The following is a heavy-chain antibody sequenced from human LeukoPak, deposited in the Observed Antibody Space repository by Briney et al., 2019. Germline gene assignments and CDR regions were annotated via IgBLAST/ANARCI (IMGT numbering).Heavy chain of an antibody. CDR1: GGTFSSYA. V-gene: IGHV1-69*04. CDR3: ARDGDSPINSGRYYHWFDP. Sequence: SVKVSCNASGGTFSSYAISWVRQAPGQGLEWMGRIIPIFGIANYAQKFQGRVTITADKSTSTAYMELSSLRSEDTAVYYCARDGDSPINSGRYYHWFDPWGQGTLVTVSS. J-gene: IGHJ5*02. D-gene: IGHD3-10*01. CDR2: IIPIFGIA.